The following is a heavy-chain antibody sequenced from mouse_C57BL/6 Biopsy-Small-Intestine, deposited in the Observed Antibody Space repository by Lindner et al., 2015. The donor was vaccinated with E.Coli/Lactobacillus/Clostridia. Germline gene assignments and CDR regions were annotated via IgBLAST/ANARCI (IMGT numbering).Heavy chain of an antibody. Sequence: VQLQESGPELVKPGASVKISCKASGYTFTDYNMDWVKQSHGKSLEWIGYIYPNNGGTGYNQKFMSKATLTVDKSSTTAYMELHSLTSEDSAVYYCARRNSYYALDYWGQGTSVTVSS. CDR3: ARRNSYYALDY. CDR2: IYPNNGGT. V-gene: IGHV1-34*02. D-gene: IGHD2-1*01. J-gene: IGHJ4*01. CDR1: GYTFTDYN.